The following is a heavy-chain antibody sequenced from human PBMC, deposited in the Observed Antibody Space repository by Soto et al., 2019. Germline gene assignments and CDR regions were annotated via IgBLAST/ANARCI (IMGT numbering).Heavy chain of an antibody. CDR3: AKDAITMVRGVISYYGMDE. CDR2: ISWNSGSI. CDR1: GFTFDDYA. J-gene: IGHJ6*02. D-gene: IGHD3-10*01. V-gene: IGHV3-9*01. Sequence: EVQLVESGGGLVQPGRSLRLSCAASGFTFDDYAMHWVRQAPGKGLEWVSGISWNSGSIGYADSVKGRFTISRDNAKNSLYVPMNSLRAEDTALYYCAKDAITMVRGVISYYGMDEWGQGTTVIVSS.